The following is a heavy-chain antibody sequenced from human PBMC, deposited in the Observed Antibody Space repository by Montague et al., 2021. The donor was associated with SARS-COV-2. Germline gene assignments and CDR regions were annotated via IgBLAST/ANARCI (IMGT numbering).Heavy chain of an antibody. CDR1: GGSISSSNW. Sequence: SETLSLTCAVSGGSISSSNWWSWVLHPPGKVLEWSGVIYHSGSTTXNPXXXSRVTISVDKSKNQFSLKLSSVTAADTAVYYCARVIAAAGRVANYFDYWGQGTLVTVSS. D-gene: IGHD6-13*01. CDR2: IYHSGST. J-gene: IGHJ4*02. V-gene: IGHV4-4*02. CDR3: ARVIAAAGRVANYFDY.